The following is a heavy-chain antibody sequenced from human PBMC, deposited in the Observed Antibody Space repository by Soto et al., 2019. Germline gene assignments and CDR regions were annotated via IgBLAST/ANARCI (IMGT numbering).Heavy chain of an antibody. CDR3: ATDSWYGSRASAHNSLDF. D-gene: IGHD3-10*01. Sequence: PGGSLRLSCAASGFTLSCYWMSWVRQAPGKGLEWLGTINLDASEKKYVDSVKGRFTMSRDNAKNSLYLQMDSLRAEDTAVYYFATDSWYGSRASAHNSLDFWGRGILLTGS. CDR2: INLDASEK. CDR1: GFTLSCYW. V-gene: IGHV3-7*01. J-gene: IGHJ4*01.